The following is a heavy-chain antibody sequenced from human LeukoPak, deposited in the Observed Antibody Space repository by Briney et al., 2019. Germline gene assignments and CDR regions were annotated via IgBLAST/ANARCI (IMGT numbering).Heavy chain of an antibody. Sequence: SETLSLTCTVSGYSIGSGYYWGWVRQSPGKGLEWIGSIYHTGNTYYNPSLKSRVTMSVDTSKNQFSLKLSSVTAADTAVYYCARDSGTTGEVKFDPWGQGTLVTVSS. CDR2: IYHTGNT. CDR3: ARDSGTTGEVKFDP. J-gene: IGHJ5*02. V-gene: IGHV4-38-2*02. D-gene: IGHD3-10*01. CDR1: GYSIGSGYY.